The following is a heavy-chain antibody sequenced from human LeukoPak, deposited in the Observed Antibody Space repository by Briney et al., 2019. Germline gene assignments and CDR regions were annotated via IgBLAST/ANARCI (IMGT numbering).Heavy chain of an antibody. V-gene: IGHV3-49*03. J-gene: IGHJ4*02. CDR1: GFTFGDYV. D-gene: IGHD3-3*01. CDR2: IRTKAYGGTA. Sequence: GGSLRLSCTVSGFTFGDYVVSWFRQAPGKGLEWVGFIRTKAYGGTAEYATSVKGRFTISRDDFESIAYLQMNSLRTEDTAVYYCTRGSDTVFGVARDGFDSWGQGTLVTVSS. CDR3: TRGSDTVFGVARDGFDS.